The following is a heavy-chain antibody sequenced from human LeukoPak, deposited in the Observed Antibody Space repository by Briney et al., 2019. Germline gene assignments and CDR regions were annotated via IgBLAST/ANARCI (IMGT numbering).Heavy chain of an antibody. J-gene: IGHJ4*02. CDR1: GFTFSSYS. CDR3: SRGGTDDPFNS. CDR2: ISPRGDYI. Sequence: PGRSLRLSCAASGFTFSSYSMNWVRQAPGKGLEWVSSISPRGDYIYYADSLKGRFTISRDNAKDSLYLQMDSLRAEDTAVYYCSRGGTDDPFNSWGQGTLVTVSS. V-gene: IGHV3-21*01. D-gene: IGHD1-1*01.